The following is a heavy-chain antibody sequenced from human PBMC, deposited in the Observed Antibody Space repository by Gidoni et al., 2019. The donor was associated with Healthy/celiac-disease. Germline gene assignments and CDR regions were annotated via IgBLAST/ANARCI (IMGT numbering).Heavy chain of an antibody. CDR3: ARDGAKYSSSDYYYYGMDV. CDR2: IWYDGSNK. CDR1: GFTFSSHG. V-gene: IGHV3-33*01. Sequence: QVQLVESGGGVVQPGRSLRLSCAASGFTFSSHGMHWVRQAPGKGMEWGAVIWYDGSNKYYADSVKGRFTISRDNSKNTLYLQMNSLRAEDTAVYYCARDGAKYSSSDYYYYGMDVWGQGTTVTVSS. D-gene: IGHD6-6*01. J-gene: IGHJ6*02.